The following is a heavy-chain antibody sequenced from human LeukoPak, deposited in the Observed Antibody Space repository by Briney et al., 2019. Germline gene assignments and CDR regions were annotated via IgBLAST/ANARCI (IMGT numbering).Heavy chain of an antibody. CDR1: GGSISSYY. CDR3: ARAYYYDSSGYYLRDDDAFDI. J-gene: IGHJ3*02. CDR2: IYYSGST. V-gene: IGHV4-59*01. Sequence: SETLSLTCTVSGGSISSYYWSWIRQPPGKGLEWIGYIYYSGSTNYNPSLKSRVTISVDTSKNQFSLKLSSVTAADTAVYYCARAYYYDSSGYYLRDDDAFDIWGQGTMVTVSP. D-gene: IGHD3-22*01.